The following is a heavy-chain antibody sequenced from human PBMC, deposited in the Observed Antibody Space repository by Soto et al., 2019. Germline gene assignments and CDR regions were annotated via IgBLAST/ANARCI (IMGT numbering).Heavy chain of an antibody. CDR3: ARDRGYSTFDM. CDR1: GFIFSNYW. D-gene: IGHD4-4*01. CDR2: MKEDGSEI. Sequence: VGSLRLSCGASGFIFSNYWMSWVRQAPGKGLEWVANMKEDGSEINYVDSVKGRFTISRDNAKNSLYLQMNSLRAEDTAVYYCARDRGYSTFDMWGQGTMVTVSS. J-gene: IGHJ3*02. V-gene: IGHV3-7*01.